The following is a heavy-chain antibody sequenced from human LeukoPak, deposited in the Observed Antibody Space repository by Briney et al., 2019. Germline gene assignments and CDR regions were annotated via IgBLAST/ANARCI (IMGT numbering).Heavy chain of an antibody. V-gene: IGHV1-24*01. CDR1: GYTLTELS. Sequence: ASVKVSCKVSGYTLTELSMHWVRQAPGKGLEWMGGFDPEDGETIYAQKFQGRVTMIEDTSTDTAYMELSSLRSDDTAVYYCARERGEYSYVFDYWGQGTLVTVSS. D-gene: IGHD5-18*01. J-gene: IGHJ4*02. CDR3: ARERGEYSYVFDY. CDR2: FDPEDGET.